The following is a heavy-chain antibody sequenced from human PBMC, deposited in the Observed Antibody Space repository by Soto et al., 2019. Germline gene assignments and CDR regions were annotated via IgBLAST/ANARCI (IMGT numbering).Heavy chain of an antibody. Sequence: QVQLVQSGAEVKKPGSSVKVSCKASGGTFSSYAISWVRQAPGQGLEWMGGLIPIFGTANYAQKFQGRVTITADESTSTAYRELSSRRSEDTAVDYCARDGICSSTSCLDNWFDPWGQGTLVTVSS. CDR1: GGTFSSYA. D-gene: IGHD2-2*01. CDR3: ARDGICSSTSCLDNWFDP. J-gene: IGHJ5*02. V-gene: IGHV1-69*01. CDR2: LIPIFGTA.